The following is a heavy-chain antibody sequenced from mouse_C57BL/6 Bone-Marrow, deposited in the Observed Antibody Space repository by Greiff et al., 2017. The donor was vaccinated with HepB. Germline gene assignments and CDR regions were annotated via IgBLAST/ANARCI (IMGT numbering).Heavy chain of an antibody. D-gene: IGHD1-1*01. J-gene: IGHJ1*03. CDR2: IYPRSGNT. V-gene: IGHV1-81*01. CDR1: GYTFTSYG. Sequence: VKVVESGAELARPGASVKLSCKASGYTFTSYGISWVKQRTGQGLEWIGEIYPRSGNTYYNEKFKGKATLTADKSSSTAYMELRSLTSEDSAVYFCARPDGSSYRYFDVWGTGTTVTVSS. CDR3: ARPDGSSYRYFDV.